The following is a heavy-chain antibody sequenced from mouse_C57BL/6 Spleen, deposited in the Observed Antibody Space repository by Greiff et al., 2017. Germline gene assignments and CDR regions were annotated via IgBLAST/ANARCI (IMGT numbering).Heavy chain of an antibody. CDR3: ARGYSNPAWFAY. CDR1: GYTFTDYY. V-gene: IGHV1-26*01. CDR2: INPNNGGT. Sequence: VQLQQSGPELVKPGASVKISCKASGYTFTDYYMNWVKQSHGKSLEWIGDINPNNGGTSYNQKFKGKATLTVDKSSSTAYMELRSLTSEDSAVYYCARGYSNPAWFAYWGQGTLVTVSA. D-gene: IGHD2-5*01. J-gene: IGHJ3*01.